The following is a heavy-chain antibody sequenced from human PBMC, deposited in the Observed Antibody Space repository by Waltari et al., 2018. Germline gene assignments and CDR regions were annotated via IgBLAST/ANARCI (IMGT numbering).Heavy chain of an antibody. J-gene: IGHJ4*02. CDR2: IQRSGRT. CDR1: SMSSSDW. CDR3: ARDRGRGIYLDS. D-gene: IGHD2-15*01. V-gene: IGHV4-4*02. Sequence: SMSSSDWWSWVRQTPEKGLEWIGQIQRSGRTHYNPSFESRVTISIDTSKNQFSLKVTSTTAADTAVYYCARDRGRGIYLDSWGRGTLVTVSP.